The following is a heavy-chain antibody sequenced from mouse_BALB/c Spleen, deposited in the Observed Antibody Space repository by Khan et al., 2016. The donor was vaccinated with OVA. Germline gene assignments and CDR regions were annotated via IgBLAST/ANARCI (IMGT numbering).Heavy chain of an antibody. CDR2: INPHVGET. V-gene: IGHV1-20*02. CDR3: ARSYRGDFDY. Sequence: VQLQQSGPELVKPGASVKISCKASGYSFTGYFMNWVMQSPGKSLEWIGRINPHVGETFYNQKFKDKATLTVDESSSTAHMELRSLASEDSAVYYCARSYRGDFDYWGQGTTLTVSS. J-gene: IGHJ2*01. CDR1: GYSFTGYF. D-gene: IGHD1-1*01.